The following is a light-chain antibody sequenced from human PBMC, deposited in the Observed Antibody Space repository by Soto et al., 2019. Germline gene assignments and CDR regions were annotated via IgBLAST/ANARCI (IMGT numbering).Light chain of an antibody. CDR2: AAT. CDR3: QHYQRYPPS. J-gene: IGKJ4*01. V-gene: IGKV1-16*01. Sequence: DIQMTQSPSSLSASVGDRVTITCRASHPININLVWFQQKPGKAPKSLIYAATNLQSGVPSRFSGSGGGTDFSLTISSLQPEDVATYYCQHYQRYPPSFGGGTKFEIK. CDR1: HPININ.